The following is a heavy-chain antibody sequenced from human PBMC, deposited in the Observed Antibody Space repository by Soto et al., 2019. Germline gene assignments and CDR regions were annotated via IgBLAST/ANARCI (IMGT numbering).Heavy chain of an antibody. CDR1: GYSFSNYW. J-gene: IGHJ6*02. D-gene: IGHD3-10*01. V-gene: IGHV5-51*01. CDR3: ARIMVRGVITYSRDYHGMDV. CDR2: IFPRDSDT. Sequence: GESLKISCKGSGYSFSNYWIGWVRQMPGKGLECMGIIFPRDSDTRYSPSFQGQVTISADKSISTAYLQWSSLKASDTAMYYCARIMVRGVITYSRDYHGMDVWGQGTTVTVSS.